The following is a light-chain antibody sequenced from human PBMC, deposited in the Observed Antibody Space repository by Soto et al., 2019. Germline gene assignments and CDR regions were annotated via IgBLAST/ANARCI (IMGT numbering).Light chain of an antibody. CDR3: QQYGSSPRT. V-gene: IGKV3-20*01. CDR1: QSVSSN. CDR2: GAS. J-gene: IGKJ1*01. Sequence: DIVMTQSPATLSVSPGERATLSCRASQSVSSNLAWYQQKTGQGPRLLIYGASSRATGIPDRLSGSGSGTDLTLTISRLEPEDFAVYYCQQYGSSPRTXGQGTKVDI.